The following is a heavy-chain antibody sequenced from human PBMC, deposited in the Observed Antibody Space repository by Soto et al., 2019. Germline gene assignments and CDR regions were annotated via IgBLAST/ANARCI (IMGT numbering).Heavy chain of an antibody. V-gene: IGHV3-15*07. Sequence: GGSLRLSCAASGFTFSNAWMNWVRQAPGKGLEWVGRIKSKTDGGTTDYAAPVKGRFTISRDDSKNTLYLQMNSLKTEDTAVYYCTTENVLLWFGELLNSAFDIWGQGTMVTVSS. D-gene: IGHD3-10*01. CDR2: IKSKTDGGTT. J-gene: IGHJ3*02. CDR3: TTENVLLWFGELLNSAFDI. CDR1: GFTFSNAW.